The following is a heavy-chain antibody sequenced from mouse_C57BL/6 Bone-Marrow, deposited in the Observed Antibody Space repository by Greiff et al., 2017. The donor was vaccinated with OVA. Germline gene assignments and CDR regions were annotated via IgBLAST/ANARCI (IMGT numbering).Heavy chain of an antibody. Sequence: QVQLQQSGAELVRPGTSVKVSCKASGYAFTNYLLEWVKQRPGQGLEWIGVLYPGSGVTNYNEKFKGKAPLTAATSSSTAYMQLSSLTSEDSAVYFCARLHYGSSYWYFDVWGTGTTVTVSS. V-gene: IGHV1-54*01. D-gene: IGHD1-1*01. CDR3: ARLHYGSSYWYFDV. J-gene: IGHJ1*03. CDR1: GYAFTNYL. CDR2: LYPGSGVT.